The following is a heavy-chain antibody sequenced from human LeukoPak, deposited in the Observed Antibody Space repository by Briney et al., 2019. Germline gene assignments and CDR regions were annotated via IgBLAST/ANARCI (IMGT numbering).Heavy chain of an antibody. J-gene: IGHJ6*03. CDR1: GGSFSGYY. CDR3: ARADKFTAYYYYYMDV. Sequence: PSETLSLTCAVYGGSFSGYYWSWIRQPPGKGLEWIGYIYYSGSTNYNPSLKSRVTISVDTSKNQFSLKLSSVTAADTAVYYCARADKFTAYYYYYMDVWGKGTTVTVSS. D-gene: IGHD5-18*01. CDR2: IYYSGST. V-gene: IGHV4-59*01.